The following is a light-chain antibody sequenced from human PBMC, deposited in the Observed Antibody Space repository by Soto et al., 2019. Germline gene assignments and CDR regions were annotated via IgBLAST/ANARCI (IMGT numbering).Light chain of an antibody. J-gene: IGKJ1*01. CDR2: KAS. Sequence: DIQMTQSPSTLSASVGDRVTITCRASQSISSWLAWYQQKPGKAPKILIYKASSLESGVPSRFSGSGSGTEFTLTISSLQPYDFATYYCQQYNSVPTFGQGTKVEIK. CDR3: QQYNSVPT. CDR1: QSISSW. V-gene: IGKV1-5*03.